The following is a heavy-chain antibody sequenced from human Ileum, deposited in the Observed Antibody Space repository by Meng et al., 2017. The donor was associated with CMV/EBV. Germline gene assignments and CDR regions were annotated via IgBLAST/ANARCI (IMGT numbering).Heavy chain of an antibody. CDR2: IYWDDDK. CDR3: ARRPSSYYDDTGYYFADF. J-gene: IGHJ4*02. D-gene: IGHD3-22*01. Sequence: SGVGVAWIRQPPGKALEWLALIYWDDDKRYSPSLKNRLTITKDTSKNHVVLIMTNMDPVDTGTYYCARRPSSYYDDTGYYFADFWGQGTLVTVSS. V-gene: IGHV2-5*02. CDR1: SGVG.